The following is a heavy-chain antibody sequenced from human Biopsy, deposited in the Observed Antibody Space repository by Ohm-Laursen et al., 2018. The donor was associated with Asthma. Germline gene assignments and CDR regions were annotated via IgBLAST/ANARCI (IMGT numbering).Heavy chain of an antibody. CDR2: ISYSVEYSGST. CDR3: ARGQGRGIQLWSLDP. J-gene: IGHJ5*02. V-gene: IGHV4-59*07. D-gene: IGHD5-18*01. CDR1: GGSISGYY. Sequence: SDTLSLTWTVSGGSISGYYWSWIRQPPGKGLEWIGYISYSVEYSGSTNYNPSLKSRVTISVDTSKNQFSLKLSSVTAADTAVYFCARGQGRGIQLWSLDPWGQGILVTVSS.